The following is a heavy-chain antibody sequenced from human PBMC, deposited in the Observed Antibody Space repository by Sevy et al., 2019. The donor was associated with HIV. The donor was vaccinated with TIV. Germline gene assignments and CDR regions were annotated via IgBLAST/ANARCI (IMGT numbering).Heavy chain of an antibody. CDR3: ARDSRDDSSGWYFVSDLWEGYYYYYGMDV. V-gene: IGHV3-7*01. D-gene: IGHD6-19*01. J-gene: IGHJ6*02. Sequence: GGSLRLSCAASGFTFSSYWMSWVRQAPGKGLEWVANIKQDGSEKYYVDSVKGRFTISRDNAKNSLYLQMNSLRAEDXAVYYCARDSRDDSSGWYFVSDLWEGYYYYYGMDVWGQGTTVTVSS. CDR1: GFTFSSYW. CDR2: IKQDGSEK.